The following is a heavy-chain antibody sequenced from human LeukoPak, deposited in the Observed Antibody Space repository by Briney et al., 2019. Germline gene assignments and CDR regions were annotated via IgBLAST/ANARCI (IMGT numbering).Heavy chain of an antibody. J-gene: IGHJ4*02. V-gene: IGHV3-30*02. CDR1: GFTFSSYG. CDR2: IRYGGSNK. D-gene: IGHD5-18*01. Sequence: GGSLRLSCAASGFTFSSYGMHWVRQAPGKGLEWVAFIRYGGSNKYYADSVKGRFTISRDNAKNSLYLQMNSLRAEDTAVYYCAGGAYNYGYIFDYWGQGTLVTVSS. CDR3: AGGAYNYGYIFDY.